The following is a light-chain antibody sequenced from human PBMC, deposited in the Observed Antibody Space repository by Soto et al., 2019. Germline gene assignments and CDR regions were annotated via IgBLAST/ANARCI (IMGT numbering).Light chain of an antibody. Sequence: DIQVYKSPSTLSASVGDRVTMTCRASQSIRSWLAWYQQKPGKAPKLLIYDASSLESGVPSRFSGRRSGTEFTLTISSLQPDDFGTYYCQQYESYSPLTFGGGTKVDI. CDR3: QQYESYSPLT. CDR2: DAS. J-gene: IGKJ4*01. CDR1: QSIRSW. V-gene: IGKV1-5*01.